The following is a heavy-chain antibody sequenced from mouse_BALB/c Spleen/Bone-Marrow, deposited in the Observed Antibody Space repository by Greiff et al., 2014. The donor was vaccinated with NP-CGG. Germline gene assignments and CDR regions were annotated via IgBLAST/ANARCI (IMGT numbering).Heavy chain of an antibody. D-gene: IGHD1-1*01. Sequence: EVQLQQSGAELVKPGASVKLSCTASGFNIKDTYMHWVKQRPEQGLEWIGRIDPANGNTKYDPKFQGKATITADTSSNTAYLQLSGLTSEDTAVYYCATYYYGSSWGFAYWGQGTLVTVSA. V-gene: IGHV14-3*02. J-gene: IGHJ3*01. CDR3: ATYYYGSSWGFAY. CDR1: GFNIKDTY. CDR2: IDPANGNT.